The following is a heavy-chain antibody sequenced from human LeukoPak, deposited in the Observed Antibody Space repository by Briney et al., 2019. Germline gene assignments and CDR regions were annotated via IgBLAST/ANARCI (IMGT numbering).Heavy chain of an antibody. CDR2: IYYSGST. CDR3: ARRPLLLWFGELLLGDV. D-gene: IGHD3-10*01. Sequence: PSETLSLTCTVSGGSISSGGYYWSWIRQHPGKGLEWIGYIYYSGSTYYNPSLKSRVTISVDTSKNQFSLKLSSVTAADTAVYYCARRPLLLWFGELLLGDVWGQGTTVTVSS. CDR1: GGSISSGGYY. J-gene: IGHJ6*02. V-gene: IGHV4-31*03.